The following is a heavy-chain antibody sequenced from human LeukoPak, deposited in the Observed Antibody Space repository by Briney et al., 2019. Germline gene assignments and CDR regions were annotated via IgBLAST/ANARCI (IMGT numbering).Heavy chain of an antibody. J-gene: IGHJ4*02. CDR2: IKQDGRDR. V-gene: IGHV3-7*01. CDR1: GFTFSSHY. Sequence: GGSLRLSCAASGFTFSSHYMTWVRQAPGKGLEWVANIKQDGRDRHYVGSVKGRFTISRDSGKNSLYLQINSLRAEDTAVFYCARGGYYSAWAEDYWGQGTLVTDSS. D-gene: IGHD3-22*01. CDR3: ARGGYYSAWAEDY.